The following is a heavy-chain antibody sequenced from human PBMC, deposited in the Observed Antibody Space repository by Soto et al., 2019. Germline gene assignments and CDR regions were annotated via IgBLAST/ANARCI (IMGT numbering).Heavy chain of an antibody. J-gene: IGHJ1*01. CDR1: GGSISSSDYY. V-gene: IGHV4-39*01. CDR2: IYYSGST. Sequence: SETLSLTCTVSGGSISSSDYYWGWIRQPPGKGLEWIGSIYYSGSTYYNPSLQSRGTTSVDTSKNQFSLQLTSVTAADTAVYYCAIFDSDWLPKYFHHWGQGTLVSVSS. D-gene: IGHD3-9*01. CDR3: AIFDSDWLPKYFHH.